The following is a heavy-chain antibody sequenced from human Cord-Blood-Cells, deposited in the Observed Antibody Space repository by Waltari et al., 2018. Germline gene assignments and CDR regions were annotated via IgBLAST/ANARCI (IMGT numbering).Heavy chain of an antibody. J-gene: IGHJ4*02. Sequence: QVQLVQSGAEVKKPGASVKVSCKASGYTFTSYGISWVRQAPGQGLEWMGWISAYNGNTNYAQKLQDRVTMTTDTSTSTAYMELRSLRSDDTAVYYCARGPVPYCTGGVCYYFDYWGQGTLVTVSS. CDR2: ISAYNGNT. D-gene: IGHD2-8*02. V-gene: IGHV1-18*01. CDR1: GYTFTSYG. CDR3: ARGPVPYCTGGVCYYFDY.